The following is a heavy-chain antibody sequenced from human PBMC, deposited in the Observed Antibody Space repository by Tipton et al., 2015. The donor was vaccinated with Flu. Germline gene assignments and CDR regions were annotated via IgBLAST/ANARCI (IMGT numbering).Heavy chain of an antibody. CDR3: AKGDGTKWDYYYGLDV. CDR1: GFTFSSYA. D-gene: IGHD1-26*01. Sequence: YLRLSCAASGFTFSSYAMTWVRQAPGKGLEWVSAIRGGSVNTYYADSVRGRFTISRDDSKNTLYLQMNSLRAEDTAVYYCAKGDGTKWDYYYGLDVWGQGTTVTVSS. J-gene: IGHJ6*02. CDR2: IRGGSVNT. V-gene: IGHV3-23*01.